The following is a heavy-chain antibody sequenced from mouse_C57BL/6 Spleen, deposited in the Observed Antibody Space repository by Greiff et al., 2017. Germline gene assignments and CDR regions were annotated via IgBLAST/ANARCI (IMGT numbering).Heavy chain of an antibody. J-gene: IGHJ1*03. CDR3: ARSRITTVVPYWYFDV. V-gene: IGHV1-80*01. Sequence: QVQLKESGAELVKPGASVKISCKASGYAFSSYWMNWVKQRPGKGLEWIGQIYPGDGDTNYNGKFKGKATLTADKSSSTAYMQLSSLTSEDSAVYFCARSRITTVVPYWYFDVWGTGTTVTVSS. D-gene: IGHD1-1*01. CDR1: GYAFSSYW. CDR2: IYPGDGDT.